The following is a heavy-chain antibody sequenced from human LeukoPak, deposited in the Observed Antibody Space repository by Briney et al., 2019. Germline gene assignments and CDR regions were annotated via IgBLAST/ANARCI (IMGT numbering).Heavy chain of an antibody. CDR2: TYYRSQQYHS. CDR1: GDSVSSNGAS. V-gene: IGHV6-1*01. D-gene: IGHD3-3*01. J-gene: IGHJ4*02. Sequence: SQTLSLTCALSGDSVSSNGASWNWVRQSPSRGIEWLGRTYYRSQQYHSDYAASVKIRINNNADTSKKQLYMQRNSMTPEDTAVYYCGRETDFGVVTNWGQGTLVTVSS. CDR3: GRETDFGVVTN.